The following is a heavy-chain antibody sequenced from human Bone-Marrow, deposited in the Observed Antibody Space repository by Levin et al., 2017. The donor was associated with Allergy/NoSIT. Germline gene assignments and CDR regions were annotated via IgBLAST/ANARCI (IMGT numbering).Heavy chain of an antibody. V-gene: IGHV4-61*02. CDR1: GGSISSGSYY. D-gene: IGHD5-12*01. CDR2: TYTSGST. CDR3: ARGRYSGYDALFFFDY. Sequence: ASETLSLTCTVSGGSISSGSYYWSWIRQPAGKGLEWIGRTYTSGSTNYNPSLKSRVTISVDTSKNQFSLKLSSVTVADTAVYFCARGRYSGYDALFFFDYWGQGALVTVSS. J-gene: IGHJ4*02.